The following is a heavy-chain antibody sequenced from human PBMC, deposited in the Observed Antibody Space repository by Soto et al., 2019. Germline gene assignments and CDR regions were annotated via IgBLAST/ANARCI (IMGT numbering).Heavy chain of an antibody. J-gene: IGHJ3*02. CDR1: GFSFTTYG. D-gene: IGHD1-1*01. Sequence: QVQLVESGGGWVQPGRSLRLSCEATGFSFTTYGMHWVRQAPGKGPEWVAVIGYDGNNKYYADSVEGRFTLFRDNSKNTVYVQMKRLRGDDTAFYYCARGGVTGIVGIFGSPLDIWGQGTVVTVSS. CDR2: IGYDGNNK. V-gene: IGHV3-33*01. CDR3: ARGGVTGIVGIFGSPLDI.